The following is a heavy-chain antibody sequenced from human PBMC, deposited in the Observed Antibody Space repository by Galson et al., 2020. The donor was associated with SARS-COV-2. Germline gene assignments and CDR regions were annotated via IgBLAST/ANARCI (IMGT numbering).Heavy chain of an antibody. D-gene: IGHD1-1*01. Sequence: ASVKVSCKASGYTFGNYGISWVRQAPGQGLEWMGWISAYTGNTNYAQNFQDRVTMITDTSTSTAYMDLRNLTSDDTAVYYCARVPLERDLREEGREKWGKGKRGKG. CDR2: ISAYTGNT. V-gene: IGHV1-18*04. CDR3: ARVPLERDLREEGREKWGKGK. CDR1: GYTFGNYG. J-gene: IGHJ6*03.